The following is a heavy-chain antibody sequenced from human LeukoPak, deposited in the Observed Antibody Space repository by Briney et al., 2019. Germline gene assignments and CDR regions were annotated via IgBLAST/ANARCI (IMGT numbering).Heavy chain of an antibody. CDR2: INPNSGGT. V-gene: IGHV1-2*04. J-gene: IGHJ3*02. D-gene: IGHD1-26*01. CDR3: ARGRSWWELPSSDAFDI. Sequence: GASVKVSCKASGYTFTGYYMHWVRPAPGQGLEWMGWINPNSGGTNYAQKFQGWVTMTRDTSISTAYMELSRLRSDDTAVYYCARGRSWWELPSSDAFDIWGQGTMVTVSS. CDR1: GYTFTGYY.